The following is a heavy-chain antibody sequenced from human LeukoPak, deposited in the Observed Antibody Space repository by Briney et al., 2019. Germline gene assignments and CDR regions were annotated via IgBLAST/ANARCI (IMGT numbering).Heavy chain of an antibody. CDR1: GFTFSSYA. J-gene: IGHJ6*02. CDR2: ISYDGSNK. D-gene: IGHD1-14*01. V-gene: IGHV3-30*04. CDR3: ARDSVAGEPLPLDV. Sequence: SGRSLRLSCAASGFTFSSYAMHWVRQAPGKGLEWVAVISYDGSNKYYADSVKGRFTISRDNSKNTLYLQMNSLRAEDTAVYYCARDSVAGEPLPLDVWGQGTTVTVSS.